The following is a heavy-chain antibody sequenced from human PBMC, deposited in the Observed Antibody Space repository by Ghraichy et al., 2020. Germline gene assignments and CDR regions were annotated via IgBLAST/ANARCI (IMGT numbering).Heavy chain of an antibody. V-gene: IGHV4-59*01. J-gene: IGHJ6*02. CDR2: IYYSGST. D-gene: IGHD1-7*01. CDR3: ARLTGATPQPNYYGMDV. CDR1: GGSISSYY. Sequence: SQTLSLTCTVSGGSISSYYWSWIRQPPGKGLEWIGYIYYSGSTNYNPSLKSRVTISVDTSKNQFSLKLSSVTAADTAVYYCARLTGATPQPNYYGMDVWGQGTTVTVSS.